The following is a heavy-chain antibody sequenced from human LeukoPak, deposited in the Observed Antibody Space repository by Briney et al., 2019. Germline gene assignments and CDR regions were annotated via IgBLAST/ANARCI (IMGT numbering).Heavy chain of an antibody. Sequence: GGSLRLSCAASGFTFSDYYMNWIRQAPGKGLEWVSYISSSGSTIYYADSVKGRFTISRDNAKNSLYLQMNSLRAEDTAVYYCARSAVEMATITAYYGMDVWGQGTTVTVSS. V-gene: IGHV3-11*04. J-gene: IGHJ6*02. CDR3: ARSAVEMATITAYYGMDV. D-gene: IGHD5-24*01. CDR2: ISSSGSTI. CDR1: GFTFSDYY.